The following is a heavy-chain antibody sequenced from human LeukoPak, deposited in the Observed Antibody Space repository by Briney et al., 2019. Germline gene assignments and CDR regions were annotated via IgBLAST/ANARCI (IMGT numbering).Heavy chain of an antibody. CDR2: IARDTTYM. CDR3: ARDYYDSSASATFDY. CDR1: GFTFSTYT. D-gene: IGHD3-22*01. Sequence: PGGPLRLSCKASGFTFSTYTFNWGGRAPGKGWGWFWSIARDTTYMKYADPVKGRFSASRDTAKNSVFLEMKRLSADDTAVYFCARDYYDSSASATFDYWGRGTLVTVSS. J-gene: IGHJ4*02. V-gene: IGHV3-21*01.